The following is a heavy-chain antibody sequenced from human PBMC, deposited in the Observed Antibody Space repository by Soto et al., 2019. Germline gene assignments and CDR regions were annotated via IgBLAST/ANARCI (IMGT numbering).Heavy chain of an antibody. D-gene: IGHD3-10*01. V-gene: IGHV1-2*02. Sequence: GXSVKVSCKASGYTFTGYYMHWVRQAPVQGLEWMGWINPNSGGTNYAQKFQGRVTMTRDTSISTAYMELSRLRSDDTAVYYCARDLYLLWFGGLFQEMYYYYGMDVWGQGTTVTVSS. CDR2: INPNSGGT. CDR1: GYTFTGYY. CDR3: ARDLYLLWFGGLFQEMYYYYGMDV. J-gene: IGHJ6*02.